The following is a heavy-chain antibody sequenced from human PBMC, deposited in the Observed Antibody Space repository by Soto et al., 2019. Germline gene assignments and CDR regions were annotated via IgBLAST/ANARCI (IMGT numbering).Heavy chain of an antibody. D-gene: IGHD2-15*01. CDR1: GFTVSSQY. Sequence: EVQLVESGGGLVQPGGSLRLSCAASGFTVSSQYMTWVRQAPGKGLEWVSLIQSGGNTYYADSVKGRFTISRDTSENTLHLHMDSLRVEDTALYYCARDDVLCDGGRCYGLPFDLWGTGTTVTVSS. V-gene: IGHV3-66*01. J-gene: IGHJ6*03. CDR3: ARDDVLCDGGRCYGLPFDL. CDR2: IQSGGNT.